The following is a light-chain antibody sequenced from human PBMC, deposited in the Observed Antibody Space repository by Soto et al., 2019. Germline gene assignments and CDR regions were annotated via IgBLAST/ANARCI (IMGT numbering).Light chain of an antibody. V-gene: IGLV2-8*01. CDR1: SSDVGGYNY. CDR2: RVS. J-gene: IGLJ1*01. Sequence: QSVLTQPPSASGSPGQSVTISCTGTSSDVGGYNYVSWYQQHPGKAPKRIMSRVSKRPSGVPDSFSGSKSGNTASLTVSGLQAEDEADYYCTSHAGSNNYVFGTGTKVTVL. CDR3: TSHAGSNNYV.